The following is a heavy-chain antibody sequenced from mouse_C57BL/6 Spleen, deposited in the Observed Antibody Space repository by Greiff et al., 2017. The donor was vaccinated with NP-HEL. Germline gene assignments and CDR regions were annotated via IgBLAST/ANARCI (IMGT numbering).Heavy chain of an antibody. CDR1: GFTFSDYG. CDR3: ARYYFDY. CDR2: ISSGSSAI. Sequence: EVKLVESGGGLVKPGGSLKLSCAASGFTFSDYGIHWVRQAPETGLEWVSYISSGSSAIYYADTVKGRFTISRDKAKNTLFLQMTSLRSEDTAMYYCARYYFDYWGQGTTLTVSS. V-gene: IGHV5-17*01. J-gene: IGHJ2*01.